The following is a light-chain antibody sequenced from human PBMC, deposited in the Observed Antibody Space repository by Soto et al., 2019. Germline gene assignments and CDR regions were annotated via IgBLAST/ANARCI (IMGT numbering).Light chain of an antibody. CDR1: SSDVGVYNH. V-gene: IGLV2-14*01. J-gene: IGLJ1*01. CDR2: GVA. Sequence: QSALTQPASVSGSPGQSITISCTGTSSDVGVYNHVSWYQQHPGKAPKLMIYGVADRPSGVSSRFSGSKSGNTASLTISGLQAEDEADYYCISYTGTSTPYVFGTGTKVT. CDR3: ISYTGTSTPYV.